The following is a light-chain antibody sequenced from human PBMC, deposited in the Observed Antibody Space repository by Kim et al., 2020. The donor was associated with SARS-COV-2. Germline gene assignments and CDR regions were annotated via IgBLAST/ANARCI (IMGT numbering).Light chain of an antibody. CDR1: SSDVGSYNR. V-gene: IGLV2-18*02. CDR2: EVS. CDR3: SSYTSSSTFVV. Sequence: QSALTQPPSVSGSPGQSVTISCTGTSSDVGSYNRVSWDQQPPGTAPKLMIYEVSNRPSGVPDRFSGSKSGNTASLTISGLQAEDEADYYCSSYTSSSTFVVFGGGPQLTAL. J-gene: IGLJ2*01.